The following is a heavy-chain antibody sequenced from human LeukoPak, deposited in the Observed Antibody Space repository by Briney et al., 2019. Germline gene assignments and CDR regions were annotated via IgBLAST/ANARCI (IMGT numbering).Heavy chain of an antibody. J-gene: IGHJ4*02. D-gene: IGHD3-16*02. V-gene: IGHV4-59*02. CDR3: ARADTYYDYVWGSYRSYYFDY. Sequence: PGGSLRLSCAASGFTVSSNYMSWIRQPPGKGLEWIGYIYYSGSTNYNPSLKSRVTISVDTSKNQFSLKLSSVTAADTAVYYCARADTYYDYVWGSYRSYYFDYWGQGTLVTVSS. CDR2: IYYSGST. CDR1: GFTVSSNY.